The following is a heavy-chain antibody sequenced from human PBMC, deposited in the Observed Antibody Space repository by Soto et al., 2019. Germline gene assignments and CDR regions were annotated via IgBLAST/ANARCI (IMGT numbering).Heavy chain of an antibody. D-gene: IGHD6-13*01. CDR2: INPNSGGT. Sequence: ASVKVSCKASGYTFTGYYMHWVRQAPGQGLEWMGWINPNSGGTNYAQKFQGWVTMTRDTSISTAYMELSRLRSDDTAVYYCASLSGSIAAAGTNGVCYFDYWGQGTLVTVSS. J-gene: IGHJ4*02. CDR3: ASLSGSIAAAGTNGVCYFDY. CDR1: GYTFTGYY. V-gene: IGHV1-2*04.